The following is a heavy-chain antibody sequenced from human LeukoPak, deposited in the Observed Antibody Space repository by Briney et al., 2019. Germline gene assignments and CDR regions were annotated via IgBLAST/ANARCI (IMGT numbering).Heavy chain of an antibody. V-gene: IGHV3-48*03. D-gene: IGHD4-17*01. Sequence: GGSLRLSCAASGFTFSSYEMNWVRQAPGKGLEWASYISGRGSTIYYADSVEGRFTFSRDNAKNSQYLQMNSLRVEDTALYYCARAQTYGDSRLLLDYWGQGTLVTVSS. J-gene: IGHJ4*02. CDR2: ISGRGSTI. CDR3: ARAQTYGDSRLLLDY. CDR1: GFTFSSYE.